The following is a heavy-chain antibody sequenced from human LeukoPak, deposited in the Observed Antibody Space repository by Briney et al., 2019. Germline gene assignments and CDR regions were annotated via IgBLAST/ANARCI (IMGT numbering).Heavy chain of an antibody. CDR3: ARVGSCRSGGSCYPYCAFDI. J-gene: IGHJ3*02. CDR1: GYTFTSYA. D-gene: IGHD2-15*01. Sequence: GASVKVSCKASGYTFTSYAMHWVRQAPGQRLEWMGWINAGNGNTKYSQKFQGRVTITRDTSASTAYMELSSLRSEDTAVYYCARVGSCRSGGSCYPYCAFDIWGQGTMVTVSS. CDR2: INAGNGNT. V-gene: IGHV1-3*01.